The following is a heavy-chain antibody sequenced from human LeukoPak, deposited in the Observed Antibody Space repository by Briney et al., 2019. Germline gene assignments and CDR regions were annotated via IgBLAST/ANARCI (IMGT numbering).Heavy chain of an antibody. V-gene: IGHV4-59*01. J-gene: IGHJ6*02. Sequence: PSETLSLTCTVSGVSLSSYYWSWIRQPPGKGLEWIGYINYSVSTNYNPSLKSRVTISVDTSKNQFSLKLSSVTAADTAVFNCARGGSGYDSFYYYGMDVWGQGTTVTVSS. CDR1: GVSLSSYY. CDR2: INYSVST. CDR3: ARGGSGYDSFYYYGMDV. D-gene: IGHD5-12*01.